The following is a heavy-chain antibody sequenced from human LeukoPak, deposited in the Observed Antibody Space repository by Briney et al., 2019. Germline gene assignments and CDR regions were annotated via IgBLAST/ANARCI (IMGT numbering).Heavy chain of an antibody. CDR3: ARDGLYCGGDCYRGAFAI. CDR1: GYTFTSYY. J-gene: IGHJ3*02. V-gene: IGHV1-46*01. Sequence: ASVKVSCKASGYTFTSYYMHWVRQAPGQGLEWMGIINPSGGSTSYAQKFQGRVTMTRDMSTSTVYMELSSLRAEDTAVYYCARDGLYCGGDCYRGAFAICGQATTVTVSS. D-gene: IGHD2-21*02. CDR2: INPSGGST.